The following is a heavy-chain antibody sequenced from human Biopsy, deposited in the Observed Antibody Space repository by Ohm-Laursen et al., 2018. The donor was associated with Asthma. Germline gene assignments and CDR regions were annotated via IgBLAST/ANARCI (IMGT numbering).Heavy chain of an antibody. J-gene: IGHJ4*02. D-gene: IGHD6-19*01. CDR2: IYRGGTS. Sequence: SLRLSCTASGFTVSRDHMFWVRQAPGKGLEWVSVIYRGGTSDTADSVRGRFTISRDFYKNTLYLQMDSLRAEDTAVYYCARGDSSGWSHYYFDYWGQGTLVTVSS. V-gene: IGHV3-53*01. CDR1: GFTVSRDH. CDR3: ARGDSSGWSHYYFDY.